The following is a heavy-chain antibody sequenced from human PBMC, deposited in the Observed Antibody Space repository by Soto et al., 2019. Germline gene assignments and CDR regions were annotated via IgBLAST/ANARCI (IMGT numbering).Heavy chain of an antibody. CDR2: VSASGLNT. J-gene: IGHJ4*02. D-gene: IGHD1-1*01. CDR1: GFTFSAYA. V-gene: IGHV3-23*01. Sequence: GESLKISCAASGFTFSAYAMAWVRQAPGKGLEWVSGVSASGLNTDYADPVKGRFYISRDNSKNTVPLHMNSLRAEDTALYYCSKVRRRRTSGYFLDYWGRGSPVTVSS. CDR3: SKVRRRRTSGYFLDY.